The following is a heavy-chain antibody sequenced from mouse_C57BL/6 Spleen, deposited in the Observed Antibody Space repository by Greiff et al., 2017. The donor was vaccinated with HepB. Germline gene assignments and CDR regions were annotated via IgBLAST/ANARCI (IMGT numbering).Heavy chain of an antibody. CDR1: GYTFTSYW. CDR2: IHPSDSDT. D-gene: IGHD1-1*01. CDR3: AIDYGSSSYYFDY. J-gene: IGHJ2*01. Sequence: QVHVKQPGAELVKPGASVKVSCKASGYTFTSYWMHWVKQRPGQGLEWIGRIHPSDSDTNYNQKFKGKATLTVDKSSSTAYMQLSSLTSEDSAVYYCAIDYGSSSYYFDYWGQGTTLTVSS. V-gene: IGHV1-74*01.